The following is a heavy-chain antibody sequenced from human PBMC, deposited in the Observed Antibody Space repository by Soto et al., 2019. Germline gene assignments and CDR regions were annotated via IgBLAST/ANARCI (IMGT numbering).Heavy chain of an antibody. V-gene: IGHV3-9*01. CDR3: AKDMVEVAGTAHFDY. Sequence: GGSLRLSCSASGFTFEDYAMHWVRQAPGKGLEWVSGISWNSGSIGYADSVKGRFTISRDNAKNSLYLQMNSLRAEDTALYYCAKDMVEVAGTAHFDYWGQGTLVTVSS. CDR2: ISWNSGSI. J-gene: IGHJ4*02. D-gene: IGHD6-19*01. CDR1: GFTFEDYA.